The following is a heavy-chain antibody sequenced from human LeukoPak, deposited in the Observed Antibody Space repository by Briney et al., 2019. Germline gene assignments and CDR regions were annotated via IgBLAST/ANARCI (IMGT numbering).Heavy chain of an antibody. D-gene: IGHD3-3*01. CDR3: ARDSDFWSGYYDY. Sequence: GGSLRLSCAASGFTFSSYWMHWVRQAPGKGLVWVSRINTDGSSTSYADSVKGRFTISRDNAKNTLYLQMNSLRAEDTAVYYCARDSDFWSGYYDYWGQGTLVTVSS. J-gene: IGHJ4*02. CDR2: INTDGSST. V-gene: IGHV3-74*01. CDR1: GFTFSSYW.